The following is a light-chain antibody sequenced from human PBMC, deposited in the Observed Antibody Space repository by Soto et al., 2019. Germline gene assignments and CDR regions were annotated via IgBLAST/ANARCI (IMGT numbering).Light chain of an antibody. J-gene: IGKJ3*01. CDR1: RSVTSNF. CDR2: GAS. V-gene: IGKV3-20*01. CDR3: HQYGSSPLT. Sequence: EIVLTQSPGTLSLSPGERATLTCRASRSVTSNFLAWYQQKPGQAPRLLMYGASSRATGIPDRFSGSGSGTDFTLTISRLEPEDFAMYYCHQYGSSPLTFGAGTKVDIK.